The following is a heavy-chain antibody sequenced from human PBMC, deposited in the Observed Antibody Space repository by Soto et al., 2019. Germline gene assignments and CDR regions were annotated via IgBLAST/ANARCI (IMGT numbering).Heavy chain of an antibody. V-gene: IGHV1-3*01. CDR3: ARTRNGDYYYYYYMDV. CDR2: INAGNGNT. CDR1: GYTFTSSA. Sequence: ASVKVSCKASGYTFTSSAMHWVRQAPGQRLEWMGWINAGNGNTKYSQKFQGRVTITRDTSASTAYMELSSLRSEDTAVYYCARTRNGDYYYYYYMDVWDEGTAVTVSS. D-gene: IGHD2-8*01. J-gene: IGHJ6*03.